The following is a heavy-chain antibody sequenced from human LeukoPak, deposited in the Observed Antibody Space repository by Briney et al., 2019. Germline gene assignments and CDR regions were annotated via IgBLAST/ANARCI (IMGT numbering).Heavy chain of an antibody. V-gene: IGHV3-7*03. CDR1: GFTFSSYW. CDR3: ARSPSYNWNPPGGMDV. CDR2: IKQDGSEK. D-gene: IGHD1-1*01. Sequence: GGSLRLSCAASGFTFSSYWMSWVRQAPGKGLEWVANIKQDGSEKYYVDSVKGRFTISRDNAKNSLYLQMNSLRAEDTAVYYCARSPSYNWNPPGGMDVWGKGTTVTVSS. J-gene: IGHJ6*04.